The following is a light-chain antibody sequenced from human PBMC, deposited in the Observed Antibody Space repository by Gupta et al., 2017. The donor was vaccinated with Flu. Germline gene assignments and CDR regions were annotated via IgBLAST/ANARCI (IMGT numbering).Light chain of an antibody. V-gene: IGKV3-11*01. CDR2: DAS. CDR3: QQRGGWPPAYT. J-gene: IGKJ2*01. CDR1: QTVSDY. Sequence: RATLFCRASQTVSDYLAWYQQKPGQPPRLLIYDASSRATGIPARFSGSGSQTDFTLTIGSLEPEEFAVYYCQQRGGWPPAYTFGPGTRLEIK.